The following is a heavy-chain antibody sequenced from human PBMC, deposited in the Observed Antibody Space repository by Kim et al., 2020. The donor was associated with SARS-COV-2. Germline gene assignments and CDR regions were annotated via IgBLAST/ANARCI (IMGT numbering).Heavy chain of an antibody. J-gene: IGHJ6*02. Sequence: SETLSLTCTVSGGSISSGGYYWSWIRQHPGKGLEWIGYIYYSGSTYYNPSLKSRVTISVDTSKNQFSLKLSSVTAADTAVYYCAREPLHCSGGSCYSYGMDVWGQGTTVTVSS. CDR2: IYYSGST. D-gene: IGHD2-15*01. V-gene: IGHV4-31*03. CDR3: AREPLHCSGGSCYSYGMDV. CDR1: GGSISSGGYY.